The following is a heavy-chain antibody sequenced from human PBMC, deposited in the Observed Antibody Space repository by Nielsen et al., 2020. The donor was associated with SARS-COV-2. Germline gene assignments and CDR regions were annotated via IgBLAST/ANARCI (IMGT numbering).Heavy chain of an antibody. D-gene: IGHD2-15*01. J-gene: IGHJ6*02. Sequence: GESLKISCAASEFTFGFYAMAWVRQAPGKGLEWASYISSSGYTNYVDSVKGRFTISRDNAKNSLYLQMNSLRVEDTAVYYCARDSVAATGQIYFYGFDVWGQGTTVTVSS. V-gene: IGHV3-11*05. CDR3: ARDSVAATGQIYFYGFDV. CDR2: ISSSGYT. CDR1: EFTFGFYA.